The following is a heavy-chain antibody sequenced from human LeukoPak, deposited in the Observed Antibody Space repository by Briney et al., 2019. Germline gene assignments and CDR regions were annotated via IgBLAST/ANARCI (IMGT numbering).Heavy chain of an antibody. CDR3: ARFRYFDWLFQDAFDI. Sequence: PSETLSLTCTVSGDSISNYFWSWIRQPAGKGLEWIGRIHPSGSTNYNPSLKSRVTLSVDTSKNQFSLKLSSVTAADTAVYYCARFRYFDWLFQDAFDIWGQGTMVTVSS. CDR2: IHPSGST. CDR1: GDSISNYF. J-gene: IGHJ3*02. V-gene: IGHV4-4*07. D-gene: IGHD3-9*01.